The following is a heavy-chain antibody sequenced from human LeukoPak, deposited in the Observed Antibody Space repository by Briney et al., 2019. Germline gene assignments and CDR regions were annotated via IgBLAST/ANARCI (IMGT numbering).Heavy chain of an antibody. CDR3: ARDMGLEYSSSSLDY. V-gene: IGHV3-23*01. J-gene: IGHJ4*02. CDR1: GFTFSTYA. D-gene: IGHD6-6*01. Sequence: GGSLRLSCAASGFTFSTYAMNWVRQAPGQGLEWVSGISGSGDNTYYADSVRGRFTISRDKSKSTVYLQMNSLRAEDTAVYYCARDMGLEYSSSSLDYWGQGTLVTVSS. CDR2: ISGSGDNT.